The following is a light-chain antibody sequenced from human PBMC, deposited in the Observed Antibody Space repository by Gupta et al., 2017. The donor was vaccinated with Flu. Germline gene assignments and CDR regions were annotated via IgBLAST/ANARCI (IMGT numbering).Light chain of an antibody. V-gene: IGLV4-69*01. J-gene: IGLJ3*02. CDR3: QTWDTGIRV. CDR2: LTSDGSH. CDR1: SGHSTYA. Sequence: QLVLTQSPSASASLGASVKLTCTLSSGHSTYAIAWYQQQPEKGSRYLMKLTSDGSHTKGDGIPDRFSGSSSGAERYLTISSLQSEDEADYYCQTWDTGIRVFGGGTKLTVL.